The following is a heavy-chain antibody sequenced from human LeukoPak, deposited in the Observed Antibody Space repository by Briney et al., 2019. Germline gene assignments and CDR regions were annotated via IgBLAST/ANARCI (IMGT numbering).Heavy chain of an antibody. CDR1: GYSFTSYW. CDR2: IYPGDSDT. J-gene: IGHJ3*02. V-gene: IGHV5-51*01. Sequence: GESLKFSCKGSGYSFTSYWIGWVRQMPGKGLEWMGIIYPGDSDTRYSPSFQGQVTISADKSISTAYLQWSSLKASDTAMYYCARQSYDSSGYYPDNDAFDIWGQGTMVTVSS. CDR3: ARQSYDSSGYYPDNDAFDI. D-gene: IGHD3-22*01.